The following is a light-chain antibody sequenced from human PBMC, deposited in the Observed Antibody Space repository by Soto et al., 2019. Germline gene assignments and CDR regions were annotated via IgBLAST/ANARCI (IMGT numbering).Light chain of an antibody. CDR2: EVS. CDR3: SSYTDSNTLPYV. CDR1: SSDVGGYNF. Sequence: QSALSQPASVSGSPGQSITISCTGTSSDVGGYNFVSWYQQHPGKAPKLMIHEVSNRPSGVSNRFSGSKSGNTASLTISGLQAEDEADYYCSSYTDSNTLPYVFGTGTKVTVL. V-gene: IGLV2-14*01. J-gene: IGLJ1*01.